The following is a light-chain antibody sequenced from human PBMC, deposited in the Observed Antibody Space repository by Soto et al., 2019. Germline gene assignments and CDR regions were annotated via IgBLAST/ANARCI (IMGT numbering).Light chain of an antibody. J-gene: IGKJ2*01. Sequence: DIQMTQSPSSLSASVGDRVTITCRASQGISNYLAWYQHKPGKAPKLLIYAASTLLSGVPSRFSGSGSGTDFTLTISSLQPEDVATYYCQRYNTGPPDTFGQGTKLEIK. V-gene: IGKV1-27*01. CDR1: QGISNY. CDR3: QRYNTGPPDT. CDR2: AAS.